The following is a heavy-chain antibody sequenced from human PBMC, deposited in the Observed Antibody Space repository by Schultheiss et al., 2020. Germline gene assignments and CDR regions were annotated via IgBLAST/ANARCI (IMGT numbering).Heavy chain of an antibody. J-gene: IGHJ6*02. V-gene: IGHV3-73*01. D-gene: IGHD3-16*01. CDR1: GFTFSGSA. CDR3: ARDKGWGEGMDV. Sequence: GESLKISCAASGFTFSGSAMHWVRQASGKGLEWVGRIRSKANSYATAYAASVKGRFTISRDDSKNTAYLQMNSLRAEDTAVYYCARDKGWGEGMDVWGQGTTVTVSS. CDR2: IRSKANSYAT.